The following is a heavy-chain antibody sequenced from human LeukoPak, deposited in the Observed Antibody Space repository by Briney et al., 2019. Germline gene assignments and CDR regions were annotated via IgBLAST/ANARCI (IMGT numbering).Heavy chain of an antibody. CDR1: GGSFSGYY. Sequence: KPSETLSLTCAVYGGSFSGYYWSWIRQPPGKGLEWSGEINHSGSTNYNPSLKSRVTISVDKSKNQFPLKLSSVTAADTAVYYCARRTTVTIPFGYWGQGTLVTVSS. J-gene: IGHJ4*02. CDR2: INHSGST. CDR3: ARRTTVTIPFGY. V-gene: IGHV4-34*01. D-gene: IGHD4-11*01.